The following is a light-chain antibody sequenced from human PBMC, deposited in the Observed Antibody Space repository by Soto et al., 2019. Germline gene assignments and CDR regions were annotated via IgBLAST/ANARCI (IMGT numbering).Light chain of an antibody. Sequence: EIVLPQSPGTLSLSPGERATLSCRASQSVSSDYLSWYQQKPGQPPRLLIYGASYSATGIPDRFSGGGSGTDFTLTISRLEAEAFAVYYCQQYGSTPPVTFGGGTKVEI. CDR1: QSVSSDY. CDR2: GAS. J-gene: IGKJ4*01. CDR3: QQYGSTPPVT. V-gene: IGKV3-20*01.